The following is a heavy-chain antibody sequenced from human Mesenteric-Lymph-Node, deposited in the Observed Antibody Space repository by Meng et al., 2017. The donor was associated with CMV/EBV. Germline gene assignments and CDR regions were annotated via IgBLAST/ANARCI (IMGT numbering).Heavy chain of an antibody. CDR2: IIPIFGTA. Sequence: SVKVSCKASGYTFTGYYMHWVRQAPGQGLEWMGGIIPIFGTANYAQKFQGRVTITTDESTSTAYMELSSLRSEDTAVYYCARDHCSSTSCYHSGYFDYWGQGTLVTVSS. V-gene: IGHV1-69*05. CDR3: ARDHCSSTSCYHSGYFDY. D-gene: IGHD2-2*01. J-gene: IGHJ4*02. CDR1: GYTFTGYY.